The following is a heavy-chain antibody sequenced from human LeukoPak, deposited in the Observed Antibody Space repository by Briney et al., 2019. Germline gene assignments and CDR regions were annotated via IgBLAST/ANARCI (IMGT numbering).Heavy chain of an antibody. Sequence: AGGSLRLSCAASGFTFSSYAMHWVRQAPGKGLEWVAVISYDGSNKYYADSVKGRFTISRDNSKNTLYLQMNSLRAEDTAVYYCASPDTAMGLFDYWGQGTLVTVSS. CDR3: ASPDTAMGLFDY. CDR2: ISYDGSNK. V-gene: IGHV3-30-3*01. CDR1: GFTFSSYA. D-gene: IGHD5-18*01. J-gene: IGHJ4*02.